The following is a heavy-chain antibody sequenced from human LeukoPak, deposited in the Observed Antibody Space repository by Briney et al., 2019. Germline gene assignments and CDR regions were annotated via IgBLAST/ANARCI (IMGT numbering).Heavy chain of an antibody. CDR3: ARAQFYYYGMDV. V-gene: IGHV4-59*01. CDR2: IYYSGST. Sequence: SETLSLTCTVSGGSISSYYWSWILQPPGKGLEWIGYIYYSGSTNYNPSLKSRVTISVDTSKNQFSLKLSSVTAADTAVYYCARAQFYYYGMDVWGQGTTVTVSS. D-gene: IGHD5-24*01. J-gene: IGHJ6*02. CDR1: GGSISSYY.